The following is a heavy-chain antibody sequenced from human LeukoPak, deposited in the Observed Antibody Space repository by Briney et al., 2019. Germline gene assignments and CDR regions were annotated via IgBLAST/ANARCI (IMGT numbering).Heavy chain of an antibody. D-gene: IGHD3-10*01. Sequence: PGGSLRLSCAASGFTFSRYSMLWVPQAPGKALVWVSYISSSSSTIYYADTVRGRCTISRDNAKSTLYMQMNSLRAEDTAVYYCVRNRGFGVFDAIDIRGQGTMFTVSS. J-gene: IGHJ3*02. CDR2: ISSSSSTI. CDR3: VRNRGFGVFDAIDI. CDR1: GFTFSRYS. V-gene: IGHV3-48*01.